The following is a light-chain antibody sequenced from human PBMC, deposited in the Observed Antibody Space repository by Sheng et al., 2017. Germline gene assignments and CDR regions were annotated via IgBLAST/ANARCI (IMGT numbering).Light chain of an antibody. CDR2: ETS. Sequence: ETVMTQSPATLSVSPGETATLSCRASQSVSSNVAWYQQKPGQAPRLLMYETSTRATGIPARFSGSGSGTEFTLTISSLQSEDFAVYYCQQYGYSPLITFGQGTRLDIK. CDR3: QQYGYSPLIT. J-gene: IGKJ5*01. CDR1: QSVSSN. V-gene: IGKV3-15*01.